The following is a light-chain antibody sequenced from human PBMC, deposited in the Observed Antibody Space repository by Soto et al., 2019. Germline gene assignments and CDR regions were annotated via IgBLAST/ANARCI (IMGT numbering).Light chain of an antibody. V-gene: IGLV1-51*01. J-gene: IGLJ1*01. CDR2: DDN. Sequence: QSALAQPPSGSAAPGQKVTISCSGSSSNIGGNSVSWHQQLPGTAPKLLIYDDNKRPSGIPDRFSGSKSGTSATLGITGFQTGDEADYYCGSWDSSLSAYVFGTGTKV. CDR1: SSNIGGNS. CDR3: GSWDSSLSAYV.